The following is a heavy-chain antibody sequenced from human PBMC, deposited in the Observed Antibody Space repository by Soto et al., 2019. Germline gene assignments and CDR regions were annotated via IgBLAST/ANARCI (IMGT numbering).Heavy chain of an antibody. D-gene: IGHD3-10*01. CDR3: AGEGYGSGCGTVCDP. Sequence: QVQLVQSGAEVKKPGASVKVSCKASGYTFTSYGISWVRQAPGHGHEWMGWISAYNGNTNYARKLPGRVTMTTDTSTSTAYMELRSPRSDDTAVYYCAGEGYGSGCGTVCDPWGQGTLVIVSS. J-gene: IGHJ5*02. V-gene: IGHV1-18*04. CDR2: ISAYNGNT. CDR1: GYTFTSYG.